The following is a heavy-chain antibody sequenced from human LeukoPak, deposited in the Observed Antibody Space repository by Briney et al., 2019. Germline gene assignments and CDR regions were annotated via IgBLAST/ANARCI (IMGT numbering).Heavy chain of an antibody. V-gene: IGHV1-2*02. CDR2: INPNSGGT. CDR3: ARAGSTDLYYYYMDV. Sequence: ASVNVSCKASGYTFTGYHMHWVRQVPGQGLEWMGWINPNSGGTNYAQKFQGRVTMTRDTSISTAYMELSRLRSDDTAMYYCARAGSTDLYYYYMDVWGKGTTVTVSS. D-gene: IGHD2-2*01. J-gene: IGHJ6*03. CDR1: GYTFTGYH.